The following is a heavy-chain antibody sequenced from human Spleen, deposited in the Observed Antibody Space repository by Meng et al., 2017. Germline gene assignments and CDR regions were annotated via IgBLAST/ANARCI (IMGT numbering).Heavy chain of an antibody. CDR1: GFIFRNYA. D-gene: IGHD5-24*01. J-gene: IGHJ4*02. CDR3: ARQKETNDY. Sequence: VHLLESGGGLVQPGGSLRLSCAASGFIFRNYAMHWVRQAPGKGLEWVAVISYDGSYKNYADSVKGRFTISRDNSNNTLYLQMNSLRAEDTAVYYCARQKETNDYWGQGTLVTVSS. V-gene: IGHV3-30-3*01. CDR2: ISYDGSYK.